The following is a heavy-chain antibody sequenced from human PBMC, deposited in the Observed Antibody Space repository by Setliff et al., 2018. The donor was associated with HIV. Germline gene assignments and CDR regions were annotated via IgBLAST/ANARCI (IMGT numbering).Heavy chain of an antibody. CDR1: GYTFAYNY. CDR2: IAPNSGDT. D-gene: IGHD1-26*01. Sequence: ASVKVSCKTSGYTFAYNYIHWVRQAPGQGLEWMGRIAPNSGDTKYAQKFEGRVTVTRDTSINTVYMEVSSLRSDDTAVYYCSRDVGVPGRGNALDYWGRGTQVTVSS. V-gene: IGHV1-2*06. J-gene: IGHJ4*02. CDR3: SRDVGVPGRGNALDY.